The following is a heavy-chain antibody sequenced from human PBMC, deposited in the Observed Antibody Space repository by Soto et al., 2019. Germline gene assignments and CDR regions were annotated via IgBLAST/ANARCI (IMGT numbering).Heavy chain of an antibody. Sequence: SETLSLTCTVSGGSISSGDYYWSWIRQPPGKGLEWIGSIFYSGSTYYNPSLKSRVTISVDTSKNQFSLKLSSVTAADTAVYYCARRSPYSSSWYGEGNDYWGQGTLVTVSS. CDR1: GGSISSGDYY. J-gene: IGHJ4*02. D-gene: IGHD6-13*01. CDR3: ARRSPYSSSWYGEGNDY. V-gene: IGHV4-39*01. CDR2: IFYSGST.